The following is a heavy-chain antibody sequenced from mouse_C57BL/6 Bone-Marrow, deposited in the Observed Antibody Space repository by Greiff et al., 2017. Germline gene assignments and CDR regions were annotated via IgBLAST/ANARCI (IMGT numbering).Heavy chain of an antibody. J-gene: IGHJ3*01. CDR1: GFTFSSYA. D-gene: IGHD2-4*01. Sequence: VMLVEPGGGLVKPGGSLKLSCAASGFTFSSYAMPWVRQTPEQRLEWVATISDAGSYTYYPDNVKGRFTISRDNAENNRYPPMSHLRTEDTAVYYCARYYDYEFLCWGQGTLVTVSA. CDR3: ARYYDYEFLC. V-gene: IGHV5-4*03. CDR2: ISDAGSYT.